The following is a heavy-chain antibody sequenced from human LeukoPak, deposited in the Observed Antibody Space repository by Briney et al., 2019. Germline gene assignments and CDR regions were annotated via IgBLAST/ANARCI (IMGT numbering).Heavy chain of an antibody. CDR2: IKPDGSEK. V-gene: IGHV3-7*01. D-gene: IGHD3-16*01. Sequence: PGGSLRLSCAASGFTLSSYWMSWVRQAPGKGLEWVANIKPDGSEKFSVDSVKGRFTISRDNSKNTLYLQMNSLRAEDTAVYYCAKGRFGAAANDAFDIWGQGTMVTVSS. J-gene: IGHJ3*02. CDR1: GFTLSSYW. CDR3: AKGRFGAAANDAFDI.